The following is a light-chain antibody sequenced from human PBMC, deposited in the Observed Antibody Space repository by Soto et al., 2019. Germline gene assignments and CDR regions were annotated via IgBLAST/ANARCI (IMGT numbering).Light chain of an antibody. CDR3: QHFRSLPIT. J-gene: IGKJ5*01. Sequence: DIHMTQSPSPLSVSVGDRVTITCRASQTISSWLAWYQQKPGKAPKLLIYKASTLQNGVPSRFSGSGSGTDFTLSISSLQAEDLATYYCQHFRSLPITFGEGTLLEIK. V-gene: IGKV1-5*03. CDR1: QTISSW. CDR2: KAS.